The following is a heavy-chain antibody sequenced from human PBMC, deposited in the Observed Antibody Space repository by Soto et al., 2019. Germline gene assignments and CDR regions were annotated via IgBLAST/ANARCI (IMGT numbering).Heavy chain of an antibody. J-gene: IGHJ6*03. V-gene: IGHV4-39*01. CDR2: IYYSGST. Sequence: PSETLSLTCTVSGGSISSSSYYWGWIRQPPGKGLEWIGSIYYSGSTYYNPSLKSRVTISVDTSKNQFSLKLSSVTAADTAVYYCARLRITMVRGVIITSPGYYYYMDVWGKGTTVTVSS. CDR1: GGSISSSSYY. D-gene: IGHD3-10*01. CDR3: ARLRITMVRGVIITSPGYYYYMDV.